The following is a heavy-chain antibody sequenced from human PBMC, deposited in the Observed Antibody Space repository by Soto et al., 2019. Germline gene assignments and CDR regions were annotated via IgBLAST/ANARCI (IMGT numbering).Heavy chain of an antibody. CDR3: ARDYYYDSSALTDAFDI. J-gene: IGHJ3*02. CDR1: GFTFSSYA. V-gene: IGHV3-30-3*01. Sequence: GGSLRLSCAASGFTFSSYAMHWVRQAPGKGLEWVAVISYDGSNKYYADSVKGRFTISRDNSKDTLYLQMNGLRAEDTAVYYCARDYYYDSSALTDAFDIWGQGTMVTVSS. CDR2: ISYDGSNK. D-gene: IGHD3-22*01.